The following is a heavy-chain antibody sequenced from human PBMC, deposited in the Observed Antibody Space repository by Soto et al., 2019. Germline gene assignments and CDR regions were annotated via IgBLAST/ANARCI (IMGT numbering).Heavy chain of an antibody. CDR2: ISSNGGNT. CDR3: VKEGYMRSDWYGQFDC. V-gene: IGHV3-64D*06. D-gene: IGHD6-19*01. CDR1: GFTFNTFA. J-gene: IGHJ4*02. Sequence: KLSCSASGFTFNTFAMHWVRQTPGKGLEFVSAISSNGGNTYCADSVKGRFAISRDNSKNTLYLQMYSLRPEDTALYYCVKEGYMRSDWYGQFDCWGQGTLVTVSS.